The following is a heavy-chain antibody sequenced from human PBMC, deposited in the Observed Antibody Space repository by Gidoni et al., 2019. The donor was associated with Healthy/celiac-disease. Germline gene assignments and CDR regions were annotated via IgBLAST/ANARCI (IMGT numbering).Heavy chain of an antibody. V-gene: IGHV3-23*01. CDR2: ISGSGGST. CDR1: GFTFSSYA. D-gene: IGHD4-17*01. Sequence: EVQLLESGGGLVQPGGSLRLSCAASGFTFSSYAMSLVRQAPGKGLEWVSDISGSGGSTYYADSVKGRFTISRDNSKNTLYLQMNSLRAEDTAVYYCAKDMRFYGDYRNYYYYYGMDVWGQGTTVTVSS. CDR3: AKDMRFYGDYRNYYYYYGMDV. J-gene: IGHJ6*02.